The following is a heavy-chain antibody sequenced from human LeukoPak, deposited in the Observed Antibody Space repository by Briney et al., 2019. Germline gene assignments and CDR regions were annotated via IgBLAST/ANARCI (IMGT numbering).Heavy chain of an antibody. CDR2: INQDGSEE. D-gene: IGHD2-15*01. CDR1: GFTFSIYW. Sequence: GRSLRLSCAASGFTFSIYWMSWVRQAPGKGLEWVANINQDGSEEYYVDSLKGRFTISRDNAKNSLYLQMNSLRADDTAVYYCARYCSIGSCFDYWGQGTLVTVSS. CDR3: ARYCSIGSCFDY. J-gene: IGHJ4*02. V-gene: IGHV3-7*04.